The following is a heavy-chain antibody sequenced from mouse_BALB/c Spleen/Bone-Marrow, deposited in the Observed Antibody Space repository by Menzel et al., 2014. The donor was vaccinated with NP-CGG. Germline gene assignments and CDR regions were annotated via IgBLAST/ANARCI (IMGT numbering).Heavy chain of an antibody. CDR1: GFTFTSYR. CDR3: ARDGNFRYAMDY. D-gene: IGHD2-1*01. V-gene: IGHV1S81*02. Sequence: VQLQQSGAELVKPGASVKLSCMASGFTFTSYRIHWVKQRPGQGPEWIGEINPSNGRTNYNEKFKSKATLTEDKSSSTAYMQLSSLTSEDSAVYYCARDGNFRYAMDYWGQGTSVTVSS. J-gene: IGHJ4*01. CDR2: INPSNGRT.